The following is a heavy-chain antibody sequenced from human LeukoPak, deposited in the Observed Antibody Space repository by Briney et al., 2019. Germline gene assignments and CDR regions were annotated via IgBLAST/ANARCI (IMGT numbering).Heavy chain of an antibody. V-gene: IGHV3-23*01. J-gene: IGHJ6*02. CDR2: ISGSGATT. CDR3: ASLLTPYHGSGGGGVDV. CDR1: GFTFSSYA. Sequence: GGSLRLSCAASGFTFSSYAMSWVRQAPGKGLEWVSAISGSGATTYYADSVKGRFTISRDNAKDTLFLQMTSLRVEDTAVYSCASLLTPYHGSGGGGVDVWGQGTTVTVSS. D-gene: IGHD3-10*01.